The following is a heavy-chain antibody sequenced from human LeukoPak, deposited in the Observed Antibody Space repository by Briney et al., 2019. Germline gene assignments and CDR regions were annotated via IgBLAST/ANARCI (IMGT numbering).Heavy chain of an antibody. CDR1: GFSLSTSGMC. CDR2: IDWDDDK. V-gene: IGHV2-70*01. CDR3: ARIIGGFRSPNYFGY. D-gene: IGHD3-16*02. J-gene: IGHJ4*02. Sequence: SGPTLVNPTQTLTLTCTFSGFSLSTSGMCVSWIRRPPGKALEWLALIDWDDDKYYSTSLKTRLTISKDTSKNQVVLTMTNMDPVDTATYYCARIIGGFRSPNYFGYWGQGTLVTVSS.